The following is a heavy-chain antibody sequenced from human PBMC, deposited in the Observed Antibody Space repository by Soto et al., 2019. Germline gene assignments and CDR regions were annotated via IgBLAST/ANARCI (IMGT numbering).Heavy chain of an antibody. J-gene: IGHJ4*02. CDR2: IYYSGST. CDR3: ARHWDYLPLDY. Sequence: SETLSLTCTVSGVSISSSSYYWGWIRQPPGKGLEWIGSIYYSGSTYYNPSLKSRVTISVDTSKNQFSLKLSSVTAADTAVYYCARHWDYLPLDYWGQGTLVTVSS. V-gene: IGHV4-39*01. CDR1: GVSISSSSYY. D-gene: IGHD1-26*01.